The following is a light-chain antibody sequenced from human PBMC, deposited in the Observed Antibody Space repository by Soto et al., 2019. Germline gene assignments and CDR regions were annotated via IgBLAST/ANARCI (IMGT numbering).Light chain of an antibody. CDR1: QTINTW. J-gene: IGKJ1*01. V-gene: IGKV1-5*03. Sequence: DIQMTQSPSTLSASVGDRVTITCRASQTINTWLAWYQQKLGKAPKFLIYQASSLESGVPSRFSGSGSGTEFTLTISSLHPEDFATYYCQQYNVYPWTFGQGTKVEIK. CDR2: QAS. CDR3: QQYNVYPWT.